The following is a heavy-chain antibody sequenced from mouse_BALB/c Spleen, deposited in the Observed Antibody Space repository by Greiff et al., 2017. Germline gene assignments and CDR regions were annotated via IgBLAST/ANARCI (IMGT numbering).Heavy chain of an antibody. D-gene: IGHD2-4*01. CDR2: SRNKANDYTT. V-gene: IGHV7-1*02. J-gene: IGHJ4*01. CDR1: GFTFSDFY. Sequence: EVQVVESGGGLVQPGGSLRLSCATSGFTFSDFYMEWVRQPPGKRLEWIAASRNKANDYTTEYSASVKGRFIVSRDTSQSILYLQMNALRAEDTAIYYCARDPIYYDPYAMDYWGQGTSVTVSS. CDR3: ARDPIYYDPYAMDY.